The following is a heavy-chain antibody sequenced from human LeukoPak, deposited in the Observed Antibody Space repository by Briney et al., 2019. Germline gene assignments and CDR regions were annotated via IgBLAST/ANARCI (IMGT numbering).Heavy chain of an antibody. CDR3: AKGRNKIAAPPDY. J-gene: IGHJ4*02. D-gene: IGHD6-6*01. Sequence: TGGSLRLSCAASGITFSSSAMSWVRQAPGKGLEWVSEISAGGGSTFYAGSVKGRFAISRDNSKNTLYLQMDSLRAEDTAVYYCAKGRNKIAAPPDYWGQGTLVTVSS. CDR1: GITFSSSA. CDR2: ISAGGGST. V-gene: IGHV3-23*01.